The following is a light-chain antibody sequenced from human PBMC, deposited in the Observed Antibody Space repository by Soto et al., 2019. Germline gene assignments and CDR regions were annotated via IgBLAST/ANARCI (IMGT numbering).Light chain of an antibody. CDR1: QGISRS. J-gene: IGKJ1*01. CDR2: AAS. V-gene: IGKV1-12*01. CDR3: QQSFSSTWT. Sequence: DIQMTQSPSSVSAFVGDRVIITCRASQGISRSLAWYQQKSGEAPKLLIYAASNLQSGVPSRFSGSGSGTDFTLTISSLHPEDFATYYCQQSFSSTWTFGQGTKVDIK.